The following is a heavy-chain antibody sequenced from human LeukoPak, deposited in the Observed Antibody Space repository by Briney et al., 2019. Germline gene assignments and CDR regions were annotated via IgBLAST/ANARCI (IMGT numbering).Heavy chain of an antibody. V-gene: IGHV3-43*02. CDR2: ISGDGATT. J-gene: IGHJ4*02. CDR1: GFTFDDYA. CDR3: AKTPPSYGR. D-gene: IGHD1-26*01. Sequence: GGSLRLSCAVSGFTFDDYAMHWVRQAPGKGLEWVSLISGDGATTYYADSVKCRFTISRDNRKNSLYLQMNSLRTEDTALYYCAKTPPSYGRWGQGTLVTVSS.